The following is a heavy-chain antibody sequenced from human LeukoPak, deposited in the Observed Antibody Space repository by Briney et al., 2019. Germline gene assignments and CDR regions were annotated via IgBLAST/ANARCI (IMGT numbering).Heavy chain of an antibody. CDR2: IYHSGST. Sequence: KPSETLSLTGAVSGYAISSGYYWGWVRQPPGNGLEWVGSIYHSGSTYYNPSLKSRVTISVDTSKNQFSLRRSSVPPSDTAVYYCPTIPIVVVPAAMGDSYYYSMDVWGKGTTVTVSS. CDR1: GYAISSGYY. CDR3: PTIPIVVVPAAMGDSYYYSMDV. J-gene: IGHJ6*03. D-gene: IGHD2-2*01. V-gene: IGHV4-38-2*01.